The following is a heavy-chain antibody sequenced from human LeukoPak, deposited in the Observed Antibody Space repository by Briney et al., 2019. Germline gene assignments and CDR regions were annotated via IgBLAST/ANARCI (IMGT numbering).Heavy chain of an antibody. CDR2: ISRTGGGA. Sequence: GGSLRLSCLASGFTFSNFAMHWVRQGPGKGLEYVSGISRTGGGAYYADSVQGRFTISRDNSKNTLYLQMSSLRPEDTAVYYCVYQVMGAVEWGQGTLVTVSS. V-gene: IGHV3-64D*09. J-gene: IGHJ1*01. D-gene: IGHD1-26*01. CDR1: GFTFSNFA. CDR3: VYQVMGAVE.